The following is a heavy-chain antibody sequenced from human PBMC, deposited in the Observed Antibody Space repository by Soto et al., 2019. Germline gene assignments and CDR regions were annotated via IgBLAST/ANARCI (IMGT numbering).Heavy chain of an antibody. J-gene: IGHJ4*02. CDR2: IKSKTDGETT. CDR3: TTEEIVSAGVYFDY. CDR1: GFTFSNAW. D-gene: IGHD2-2*01. V-gene: IGHV3-15*01. Sequence: GGSLRLSCAASGFTFSNAWIVWVRQAPWKGLEWIGLIKSKTDGETTAYAAPVKGRFTISRDDSKNTVHLQMDSLKAEDTGVYYCTTEEIVSAGVYFDYCRRRTLVAF.